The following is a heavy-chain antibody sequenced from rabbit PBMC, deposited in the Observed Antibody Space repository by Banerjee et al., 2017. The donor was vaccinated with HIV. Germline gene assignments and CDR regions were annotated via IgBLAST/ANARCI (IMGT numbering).Heavy chain of an antibody. V-gene: IGHV1S40*01. Sequence: QSLEESGGDLVKPGASLTLTCTASGFSFSSGYWICWVRQAPGKGLEWIACIYADSSSEYYATWAKGRFTFSKTSSTTVTLQMTSLTAADTATYFCARGPSGYGDLWGPGTLVTVS. CDR3: ARGPSGYGDL. J-gene: IGHJ4*01. CDR1: GFSFSSGYW. D-gene: IGHD1-1*01. CDR2: IYADSSSE.